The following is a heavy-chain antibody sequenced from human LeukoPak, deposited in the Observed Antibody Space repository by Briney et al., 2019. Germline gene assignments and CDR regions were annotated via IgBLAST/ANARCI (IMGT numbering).Heavy chain of an antibody. CDR3: ARGADILTGLWGAFDI. J-gene: IGHJ3*02. CDR2: ISYDGSNK. Sequence: GGSLRLSCAASGFTFSTYAMHWVRQAPGKGLEWVAVISYDGSNKYYADSVKGRFTISRDNSKNTLYLQMNSLRPEDTAVYYCARGADILTGLWGAFDIWGQGTMVTVSS. CDR1: GFTFSTYA. V-gene: IGHV3-30*01. D-gene: IGHD3-9*01.